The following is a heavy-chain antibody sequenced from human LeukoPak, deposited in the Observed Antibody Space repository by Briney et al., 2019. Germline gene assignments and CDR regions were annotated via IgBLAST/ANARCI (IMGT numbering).Heavy chain of an antibody. CDR2: ISWNSGSI. CDR1: GFTFDDYA. J-gene: IGHJ6*02. D-gene: IGHD2-15*01. V-gene: IGHV3-9*01. Sequence: PGGSLRLSCAASGFTFDDYAMHWVRQAPGKGLEWVSGISWNSGSIGYADSVKGRFTISRDNAKNSLYLQMNSLRAEDTALYYCAKGHASGPMRHGYYYGMDVWGQGTTVTVSS. CDR3: AKGHASGPMRHGYYYGMDV.